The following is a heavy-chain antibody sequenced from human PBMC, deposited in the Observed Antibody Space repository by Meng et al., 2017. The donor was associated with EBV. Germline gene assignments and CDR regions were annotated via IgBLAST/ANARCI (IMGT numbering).Heavy chain of an antibody. V-gene: IGHV1-69*01. J-gene: IGHJ4*02. CDR2: IIPLFHTT. CDR3: ASAEHYGDYVFEY. Sequence: QVQLVKSCAEVKPPGSSVKVSCKTSGGILRSFAISWVRQAPGQGLEWMGGIIPLFHTTNYAPKFQGRLHIIADESSATTYMELSSLRSEDTAIYYCASAEHYGDYVFEYWCQGTLVTVSS. CDR1: GGILRSFA. D-gene: IGHD4-17*01.